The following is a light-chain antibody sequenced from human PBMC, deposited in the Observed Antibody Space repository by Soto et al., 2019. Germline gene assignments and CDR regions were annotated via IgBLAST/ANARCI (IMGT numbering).Light chain of an antibody. V-gene: IGKV3D-15*01. CDR3: QLYNIWRK. Sequence: ILMTQSPATLSVSPGERATLSCRASQSVSGKLAWYQQKPGQAPRLLIYAASTRATVIPARFSGSGSGTEFTLTISGLQSEDFAIYFCQLYNIWRKFGQGTDVEIK. CDR1: QSVSGK. J-gene: IGKJ1*01. CDR2: AAS.